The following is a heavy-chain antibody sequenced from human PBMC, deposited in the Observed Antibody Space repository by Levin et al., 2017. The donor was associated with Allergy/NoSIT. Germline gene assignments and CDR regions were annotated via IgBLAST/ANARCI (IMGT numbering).Heavy chain of an antibody. CDR2: ISDDGSTK. V-gene: IGHV3-30*18. CDR1: GFSFSGYG. J-gene: IGHJ6*02. D-gene: IGHD5-24*01. Sequence: PGGSLRLSCVASGFSFSGYGMHWVRQVPGEGLEWVAIISDDGSTKYYIDSVKGRFTISRDNAKNTLYLEINSLRAEDTAVYYCAKDWRWSQWIYGMNVWGQGSTVTVSS. CDR3: AKDWRWSQWIYGMNV.